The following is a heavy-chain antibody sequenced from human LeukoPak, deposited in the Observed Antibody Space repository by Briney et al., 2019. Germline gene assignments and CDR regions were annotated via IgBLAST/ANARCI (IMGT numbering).Heavy chain of an antibody. J-gene: IGHJ6*03. CDR3: AREFDRYCYYYMDV. CDR1: GFTFSSYS. V-gene: IGHV3-48*04. Sequence: GGSLRLSCAASGFTFSSYSMNWVRQAPGKGLEWVSYISSSSSTIYYADSVKGRFTISRDNAKNSLYLQMNSLRAEDTAVYYCAREFDRYCYYYMDVWGKGTTVTVSS. CDR2: ISSSSSTI.